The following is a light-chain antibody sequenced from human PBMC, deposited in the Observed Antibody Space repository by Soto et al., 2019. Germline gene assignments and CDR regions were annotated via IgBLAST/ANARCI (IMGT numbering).Light chain of an antibody. J-gene: IGKJ1*01. Sequence: DIQMTQSPSTLSASVGDRVTITCRASQSVRNWLAWYQQKPGKAPKLLIYDASSLESGVPSRFSGSGFGTEFTLTISRLEPEDFAVYYCQQYTTSSWTFGQGTKVEIE. CDR3: QQYTTSSWT. V-gene: IGKV1-5*01. CDR2: DAS. CDR1: QSVRNW.